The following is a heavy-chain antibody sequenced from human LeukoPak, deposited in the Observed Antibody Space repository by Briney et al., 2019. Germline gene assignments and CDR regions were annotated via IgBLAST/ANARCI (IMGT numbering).Heavy chain of an antibody. J-gene: IGHJ6*03. D-gene: IGHD3-9*01. CDR2: INPNSGGT. CDR1: GYTFTSYA. CDR3: ARGNHLLTGTYFYYMDV. Sequence: GASVKVSCKASGYTFTSYAMNWVRQAPGQGLEWMGWINPNSGGTNYAQKFQGRVTMTRDTSISTAYMELSRLSSDDTAVYYCARGNHLLTGTYFYYMDVWGTGTTVTLSS. V-gene: IGHV1-2*02.